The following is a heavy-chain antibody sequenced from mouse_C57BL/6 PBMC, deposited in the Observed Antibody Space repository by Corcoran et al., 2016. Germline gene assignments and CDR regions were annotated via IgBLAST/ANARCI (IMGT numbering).Heavy chain of an antibody. D-gene: IGHD1-1*01. V-gene: IGHV3-6*01. CDR1: GYSITSGYY. CDR3: ARDPSYYYAPFAY. Sequence: DVQLQESGPGLVKPSQSLSLTCSVTGYSITSGYYWNWIRQFPGNKLEWMGYISYDGSNNYNPSLKNRISITRDTSKNQFFLKLNSVTTEDTATYYCARDPSYYYAPFAYWGQGTLVTVSA. CDR2: ISYDGSN. J-gene: IGHJ3*01.